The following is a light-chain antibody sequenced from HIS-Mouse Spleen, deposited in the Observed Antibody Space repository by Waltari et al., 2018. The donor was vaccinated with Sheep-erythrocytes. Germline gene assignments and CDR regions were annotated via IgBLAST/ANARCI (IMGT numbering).Light chain of an antibody. J-gene: IGLJ1*01. CDR1: SSDVGGYNY. V-gene: IGLV2-11*01. CDR2: DVS. CDR3: CSYAGSYNHV. Sequence: QSALTKPRPVSGSPGQSVTISCTGTSSDVGGYNYASWYQQHPGKAPKLMIYDVSKRPSGVPDRFSGSKSGNTASLTISGLQAEDEADYYCCSYAGSYNHVFATGTKVTVL.